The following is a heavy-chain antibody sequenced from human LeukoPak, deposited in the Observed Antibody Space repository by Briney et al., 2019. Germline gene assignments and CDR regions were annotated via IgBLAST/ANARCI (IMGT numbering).Heavy chain of an antibody. J-gene: IGHJ6*02. V-gene: IGHV3-7*01. CDR1: GFSVSVNY. CDR2: IKQDGSEK. CDR3: ARDRMVRGVKAVYYYGMDV. D-gene: IGHD3-10*01. Sequence: GGSLRLSCAASGFSVSVNYMSWVRQAPGKGLEWVANIKQDGSEKYYVDSVKGRFTISRDNAKNSLYLQMNSLRAEDTAVYYCARDRMVRGVKAVYYYGMDVWGHGTTVTVSS.